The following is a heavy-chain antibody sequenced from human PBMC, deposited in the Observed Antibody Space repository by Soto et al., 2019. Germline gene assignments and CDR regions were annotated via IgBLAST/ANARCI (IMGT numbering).Heavy chain of an antibody. Sequence: GASVKVSCKAIGYGFTSHYIHWVRQAPGQGLEWIGWINPNNGGTNYAQRFQGWVTMTTDTSTSTAYMELRSLRSDDTAVYYCARESSSSCHDYWGQGTLVTVSS. CDR3: ARESSSSCHDY. CDR1: GYGFTSHY. CDR2: INPNNGGT. V-gene: IGHV1-2*04. J-gene: IGHJ4*02. D-gene: IGHD6-13*01.